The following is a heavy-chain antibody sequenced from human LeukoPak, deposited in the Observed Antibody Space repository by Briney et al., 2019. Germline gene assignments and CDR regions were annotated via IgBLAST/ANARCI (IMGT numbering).Heavy chain of an antibody. CDR1: GGSISSSSYY. V-gene: IGHV4-39*01. J-gene: IGHJ5*02. CDR2: IYYSGST. D-gene: IGHD3-10*01. CDR3: ARRDTQYYLNWFDP. Sequence: SETLSLTCTVSGGSISSSSYYWGWIRQPPGKGLEWIGSIYYSGSTYYNPSLKSRVTISVDTSKNQFSLKLSSVTAADTAVYYCARRDTQYYLNWFDPWGQGTLVTVSS.